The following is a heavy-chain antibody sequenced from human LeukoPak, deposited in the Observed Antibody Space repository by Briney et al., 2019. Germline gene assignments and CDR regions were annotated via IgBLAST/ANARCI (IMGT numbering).Heavy chain of an antibody. Sequence: GGSLRLSCAASGFTFSSYGMHWVRQAPGKGLEWVAVISYDGSNKYYADSVKGRFTISRDNSKNTLYLQMNSLRAEDTAVYYCARDLRFLEWLLPDYWGQGTLVTVSS. J-gene: IGHJ4*02. CDR2: ISYDGSNK. V-gene: IGHV3-30*19. D-gene: IGHD3-3*01. CDR1: GFTFSSYG. CDR3: ARDLRFLEWLLPDY.